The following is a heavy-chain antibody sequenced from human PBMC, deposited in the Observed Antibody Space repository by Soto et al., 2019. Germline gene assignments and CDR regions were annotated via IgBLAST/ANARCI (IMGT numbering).Heavy chain of an antibody. CDR3: ARVSNRVYYCYYGMDV. D-gene: IGHD2-2*01. Sequence: PSETLSLSCAFSGGSISSGNWWSWVRQPPGRGRGWIGEIYHSGSTNYKPSLKSRVTISVDKSKNQFSLKLSSVTAADTAVYYCARVSNRVYYCYYGMDVWGQGTTDNDSS. J-gene: IGHJ6*02. CDR1: GGSISSGNW. CDR2: IYHSGST. V-gene: IGHV4-4*02.